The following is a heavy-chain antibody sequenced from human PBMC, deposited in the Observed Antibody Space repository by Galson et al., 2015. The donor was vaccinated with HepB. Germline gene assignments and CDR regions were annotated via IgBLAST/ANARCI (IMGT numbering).Heavy chain of an antibody. J-gene: IGHJ4*02. D-gene: IGHD3-10*02. V-gene: IGHV3-23*01. CDR1: GFTLSSYG. CDR3: AKVFGDYFDY. CDR2: ISGSGGSR. Sequence: SLRLSCAASGFTLSSYGMSWVRQAPGKGLQWVSGISGSGGSRHYADSVKGRFTISRDNSNNTLYLQLNSLRTEDTAVYYCAKVFGDYFDYWGQGTLVTVSS.